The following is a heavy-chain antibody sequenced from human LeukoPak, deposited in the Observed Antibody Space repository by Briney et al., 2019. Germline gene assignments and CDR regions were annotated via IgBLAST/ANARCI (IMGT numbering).Heavy chain of an antibody. CDR3: ARVFTPNLIFPRQKNAFDI. CDR2: ISYDASSK. V-gene: IGHV3-30*04. CDR1: GFTFSSYA. D-gene: IGHD3-3*01. J-gene: IGHJ3*02. Sequence: PGGSLRLSCAASGFTFSSYAMHWVRQAPGKGLEWVAVISYDASSKYYADSVKGRFTISRDSSKNMVYLQMNSLRAEDTAVYYCARVFTPNLIFPRQKNAFDIWGQGTMVTVSS.